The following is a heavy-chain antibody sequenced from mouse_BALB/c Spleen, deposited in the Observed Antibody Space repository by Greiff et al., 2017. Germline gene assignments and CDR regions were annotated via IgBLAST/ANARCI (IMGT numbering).Heavy chain of an antibody. Sequence: VKLMESGAELAKPGASVKMSCKASGYTFTSYWMHWVKQRPGQGLEWIGYINPSTGYTEYNQKFKDKATLTADKSSSTAYMQLSSLTSEDSAVYYCARPRYYGPQDYWGQGTTLTVSS. D-gene: IGHD1-2*01. V-gene: IGHV1-7*01. J-gene: IGHJ2*01. CDR1: GYTFTSYW. CDR3: ARPRYYGPQDY. CDR2: INPSTGYT.